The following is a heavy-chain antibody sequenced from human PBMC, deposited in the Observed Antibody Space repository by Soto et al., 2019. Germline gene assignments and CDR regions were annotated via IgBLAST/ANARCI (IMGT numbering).Heavy chain of an antibody. D-gene: IGHD5-12*01. Sequence: PSETLSLTCAVSGASIKTGGYYWTWIRQHPTKGLEWIGYIYFSWTTWYNPSLKSRVVMSVDLSQNQFSLNLTSVTAADTAVYFCLYNRGFDFYYFDSCGQXSPVTVSS. J-gene: IGHJ4*02. CDR2: IYFSWTT. V-gene: IGHV4-31*11. CDR3: LYNRGFDFYYFDS. CDR1: GASIKTGGYY.